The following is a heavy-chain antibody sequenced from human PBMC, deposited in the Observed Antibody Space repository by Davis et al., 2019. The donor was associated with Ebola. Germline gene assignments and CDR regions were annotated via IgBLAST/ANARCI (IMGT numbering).Heavy chain of an antibody. D-gene: IGHD3-3*01. CDR1: GDSVSSGG. CDR3: TRGWGRSGFDI. CDR2: TYYSSKWYY. Sequence: HSQTLSLTCAISGDSVSSGGWNWIRQSPSRGLEWLGGTYYSSKWYYDYALSVKSRLTINPDTSKNQFSLQLNSVTPEDTAAYYCTRGWGRSGFDIWGHGTMVTVSS. V-gene: IGHV6-1*01. J-gene: IGHJ3*02.